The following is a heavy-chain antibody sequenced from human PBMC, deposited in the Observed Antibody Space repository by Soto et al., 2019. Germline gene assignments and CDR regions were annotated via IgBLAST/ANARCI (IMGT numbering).Heavy chain of an antibody. Sequence: PGGSLRLSCAASGFTFDDYGMSWVRQAPGKGLEWVSGINWNGGSTGYADSVKGRFTISRDNAKNSLYLQMNSLRAEDTALYHCSRNISRWWFLLGPCGRATLLTLS. CDR2: INWNGGST. CDR1: GFTFDDYG. CDR3: SRNISRWWFLLGP. J-gene: IGHJ5*02. V-gene: IGHV3-20*01. D-gene: IGHD2-15*01.